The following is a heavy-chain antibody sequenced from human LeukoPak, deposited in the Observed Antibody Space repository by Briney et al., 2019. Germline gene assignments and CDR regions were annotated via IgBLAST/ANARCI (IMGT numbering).Heavy chain of an antibody. CDR3: ATGYCSGGSCYGAFDI. CDR2: INHSGST. V-gene: IGHV4-34*01. D-gene: IGHD2-15*01. J-gene: IGHJ3*02. CDR1: GGSFSGYY. Sequence: SETLSLTCAVHGGSFSGYYWSWIRQPPGKGLEWIGEINHSGSTNYNPSLKSRVTISVDTSKNQFSLKLSSVTAADTAVYYCATGYCSGGSCYGAFDIWGQGTMVTVSS.